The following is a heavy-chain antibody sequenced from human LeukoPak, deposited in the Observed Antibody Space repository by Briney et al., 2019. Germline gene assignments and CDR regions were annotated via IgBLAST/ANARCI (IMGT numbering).Heavy chain of an antibody. CDR1: GYTFTGYY. J-gene: IGHJ1*01. Sequence: ASVKVSCKASGYTFTGYYMHWVRQAPGQGLEWMGWINSNNGGTNYAQNFQGRVTMTRDTSISTAYMELRWLGSDDTAVYCCARGGVAEYVRHWGQGTLVTVSS. V-gene: IGHV1-2*02. CDR2: INSNNGGT. CDR3: ARGGVAEYVRH.